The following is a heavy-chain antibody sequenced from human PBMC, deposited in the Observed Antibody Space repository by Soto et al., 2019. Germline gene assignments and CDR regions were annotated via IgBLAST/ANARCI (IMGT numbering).Heavy chain of an antibody. V-gene: IGHV1-69*06. Sequence: SVEVSCKXSGGTFSSYAISWVRQAPGQGLEWMGGIIPIFGTANYAQKFQGRVTITADKSTSTAYMELSSLRSEDTAVYYCASGGNSLYWYFDYWGQGTLVTVSS. D-gene: IGHD2-21*02. CDR3: ASGGNSLYWYFDY. J-gene: IGHJ4*02. CDR1: GGTFSSYA. CDR2: IIPIFGTA.